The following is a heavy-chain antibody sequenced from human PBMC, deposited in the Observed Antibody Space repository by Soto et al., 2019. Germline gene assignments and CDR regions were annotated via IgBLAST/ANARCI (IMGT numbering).Heavy chain of an antibody. Sequence: DVQLVESGGGLIQPGESLRLSCAAFGLTISGKKYVAWVRQAPGKGLAWVSALYDVDGSFYADSVKGRFTTSSDSSKTTVYLQMNDLRPDATAVYYCATWDEREHAYDVCGQGTTGTVSS. CDR3: ATWDEREHAYDV. CDR2: LYDVDGS. J-gene: IGHJ3*01. V-gene: IGHV3-53*01. CDR1: GLTISGKKY. D-gene: IGHD1-1*01.